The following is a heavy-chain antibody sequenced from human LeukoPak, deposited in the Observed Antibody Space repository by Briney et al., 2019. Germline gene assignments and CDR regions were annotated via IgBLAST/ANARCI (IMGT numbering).Heavy chain of an antibody. Sequence: SETLSLTCTVSGGSISSYYWSWIRQPAGKGLEWIGRIYTSGSTNYNPSLKSRVTMSVDTSKNQFSLKLSSVTAADTAVYYCARGESSATLPYFDYWGQGTLVTVSS. CDR2: IYTSGST. CDR3: ARGESSATLPYFDY. CDR1: GGSISSYY. D-gene: IGHD2-15*01. J-gene: IGHJ4*02. V-gene: IGHV4-4*07.